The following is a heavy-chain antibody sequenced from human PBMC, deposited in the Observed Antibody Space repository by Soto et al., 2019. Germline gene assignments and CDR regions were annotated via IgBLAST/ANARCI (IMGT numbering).Heavy chain of an antibody. CDR3: AKAPRGGVIITTYSAHIDY. J-gene: IGHJ4*02. CDR1: GYSFTSYY. CDR2: INPDGGST. V-gene: IGHV1-46*01. Sequence: QVQLVQSGAEVKKPGASVVLSCKASGYSFTSYYMHWVRQAPGQGLEWMGIINPDGGSTRYAQKCQGRVTMTRDTSTSTFYMELSSLTSEDTAVYYCAKAPRGGVIITTYSAHIDYWGQGTLVTVSS. D-gene: IGHD3-3*01.